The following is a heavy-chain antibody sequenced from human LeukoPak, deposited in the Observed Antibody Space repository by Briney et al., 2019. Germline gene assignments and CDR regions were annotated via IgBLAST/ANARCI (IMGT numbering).Heavy chain of an antibody. CDR3: ARGGPTGGEHDY. J-gene: IGHJ4*02. Sequence: GGSLRLSCAASGFTFDDYGMSWVRQAPGKGPEWVSGINWNGGSTGYADSVKGRFTISRDNAKNSLYLQMNSLRAEDTALYHCARGGPTGGEHDYWGQGTLVTVSS. CDR2: INWNGGST. D-gene: IGHD3-16*01. CDR1: GFTFDDYG. V-gene: IGHV3-20*01.